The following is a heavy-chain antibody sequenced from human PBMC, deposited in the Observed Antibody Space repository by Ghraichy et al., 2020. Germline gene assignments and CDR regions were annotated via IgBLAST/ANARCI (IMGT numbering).Heavy chain of an antibody. V-gene: IGHV3-30-3*01. CDR3: ARDSADYDFWSGYSY. D-gene: IGHD3-3*01. CDR2: ISYDGSNK. Sequence: GGSLRLSCAASGFTFSSYAMHWVRQAPGKGLEWVAVISYDGSNKYYADSVKGRFTISRDNSKNTLYLQMNSLRAEDTAVYYCARDSADYDFWSGYSYWGQGSLFTV. J-gene: IGHJ4*02. CDR1: GFTFSSYA.